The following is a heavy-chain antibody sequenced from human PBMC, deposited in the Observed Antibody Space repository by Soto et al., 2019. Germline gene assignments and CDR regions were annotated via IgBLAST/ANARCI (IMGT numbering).Heavy chain of an antibody. Sequence: SETLSLTCAVSSGSISSSNWWSWVRQPPGKGLEWIGEIYHSGSTNYNPSLKSRVTISVDKSKNQFSLKLSSVTAADTAVYYCAREHCSSTSCYLHAFDIWCQGTMVT. V-gene: IGHV4-4*02. CDR2: IYHSGST. CDR1: SGSISSSNW. CDR3: AREHCSSTSCYLHAFDI. J-gene: IGHJ3*02. D-gene: IGHD2-2*01.